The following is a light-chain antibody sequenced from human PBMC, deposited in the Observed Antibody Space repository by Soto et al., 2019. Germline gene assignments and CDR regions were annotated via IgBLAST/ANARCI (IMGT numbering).Light chain of an antibody. V-gene: IGKV3-11*01. CDR1: QSINNF. J-gene: IGKJ4*01. Sequence: EIVLTQSPATLSVSPGEGVTLSCRASQSINNFLAWYQQKPGQAPRLLIYDASNRATGIPARFSGSGSGTDFTLTISSLEPDDFAVYYCQQRSNWPLTFGGGTKVEIK. CDR2: DAS. CDR3: QQRSNWPLT.